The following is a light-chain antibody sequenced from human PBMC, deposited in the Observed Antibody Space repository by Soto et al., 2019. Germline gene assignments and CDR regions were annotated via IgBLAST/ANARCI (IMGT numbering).Light chain of an antibody. J-gene: IGLJ3*02. Sequence: QSVLTQPASVSGSPGQSITISCTETSNDVGDYKYVSWYQQHPGKAPKLIIFEVVNRPSGVSYRFSGSKSGSTASLTISGLQAEDEAVYYCKSFSSTTVMFGGGTKLTVL. CDR1: SNDVGDYKY. CDR2: EVV. CDR3: KSFSSTTVM. V-gene: IGLV2-14*01.